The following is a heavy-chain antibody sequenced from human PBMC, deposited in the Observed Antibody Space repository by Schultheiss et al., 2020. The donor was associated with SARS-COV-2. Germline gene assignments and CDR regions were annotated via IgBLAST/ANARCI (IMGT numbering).Heavy chain of an antibody. D-gene: IGHD3-9*01. V-gene: IGHV4-61*02. J-gene: IGHJ4*02. Sequence: SETLSLTCTVSGGSISSGSYYWGWIRQPAGKGLEWIGRIYTSGSTNYNPSLKSRVTISVDTSKNQFSLKLSSVTAADTAVYYCARGSGGYYDILTGYPHSPHFDYWGQGTLVTVSS. CDR1: GGSISSGSYY. CDR3: ARGSGGYYDILTGYPHSPHFDY. CDR2: IYTSGST.